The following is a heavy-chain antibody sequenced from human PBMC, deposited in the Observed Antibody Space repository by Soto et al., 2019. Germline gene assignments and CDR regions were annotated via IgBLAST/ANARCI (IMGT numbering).Heavy chain of an antibody. D-gene: IGHD3-16*01. Sequence: LRLSCAASGFTFSTYWMHWVRQGPGKGLVWVSRINTDGSSTNYADSVKGRFTTSRDNAKNTLYLQMSSLRAEDTAVYYCVRDRWGILPEYLGQGNLVTVSS. V-gene: IGHV3-74*01. CDR3: VRDRWGILPEY. CDR2: INTDGSST. J-gene: IGHJ4*02. CDR1: GFTFSTYW.